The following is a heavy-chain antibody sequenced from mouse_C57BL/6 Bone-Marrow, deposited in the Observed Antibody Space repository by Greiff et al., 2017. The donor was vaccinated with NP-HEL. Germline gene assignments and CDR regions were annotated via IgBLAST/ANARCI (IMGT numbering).Heavy chain of an antibody. J-gene: IGHJ4*01. Sequence: EVKLMESGAELVRPGASVKLSCTASGFNIKDDYMHWVKQRPEQGLEWIGWIDPENGDTEYASKFQGQATITAYTSSNTAYLQLSSLTSEDTAVYYCTRAYYGSSGAMDYWGQGTSVTVSS. CDR3: TRAYYGSSGAMDY. CDR1: GFNIKDDY. CDR2: IDPENGDT. D-gene: IGHD1-1*01. V-gene: IGHV14-4*01.